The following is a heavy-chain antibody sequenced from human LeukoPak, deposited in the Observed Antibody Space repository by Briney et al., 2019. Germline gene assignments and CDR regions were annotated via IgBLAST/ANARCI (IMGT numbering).Heavy chain of an antibody. CDR3: ARRLGRYFDWLLQNPSGWFDP. D-gene: IGHD3-9*01. CDR2: IYYSGST. Sequence: PSETLSLTCTVSGGSISSNSYHWGWIRQPPGKGLEWIGSIYYSGSTYYNPSLKSRVTISVDTSKNQFSLKLSSVTAADTAVYYCARRLGRYFDWLLQNPSGWFDPWGQGTLVTVSS. CDR1: GGSISSNSYH. V-gene: IGHV4-39*01. J-gene: IGHJ5*02.